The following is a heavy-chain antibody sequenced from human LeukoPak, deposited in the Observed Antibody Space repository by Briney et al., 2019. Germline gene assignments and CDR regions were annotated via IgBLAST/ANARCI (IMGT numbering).Heavy chain of an antibody. CDR3: ARWILTGYYRPSGFDY. CDR1: GGSFSGYY. J-gene: IGHJ4*02. Sequence: SETLSLTCAVYGGSFSGYYWSWIRQPPGKGLEWIGEINHSGSTNYNPSLESRVTISVDTSKNQFSLKLSSVTAADTAAYYCARWILTGYYRPSGFDYWGQGTLVTVSS. D-gene: IGHD3-9*01. CDR2: INHSGST. V-gene: IGHV4-34*01.